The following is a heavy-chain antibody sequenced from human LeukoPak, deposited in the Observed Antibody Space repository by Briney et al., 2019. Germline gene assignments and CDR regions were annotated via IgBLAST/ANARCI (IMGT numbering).Heavy chain of an antibody. J-gene: IGHJ4*02. CDR3: TTDYADYGDF. CDR1: GVTFSNAC. Sequence: GGSVRLSCAASGVTFSNACRSWVRQAPGKGLEWVGRIKSKTDGGTTDYAAPVKGRFTISRDDSKNTLYLQMNSLKTEDTAVYYCTTDYADYGDFWGQGTLVTVSS. CDR2: IKSKTDGGTT. V-gene: IGHV3-15*01. D-gene: IGHD4-17*01.